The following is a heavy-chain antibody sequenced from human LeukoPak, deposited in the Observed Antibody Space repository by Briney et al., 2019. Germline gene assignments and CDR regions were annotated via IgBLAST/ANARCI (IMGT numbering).Heavy chain of an antibody. CDR2: ISAYNGNT. CDR3: ASTPPHRGWSGGGAYYYYYYYMDV. J-gene: IGHJ6*03. CDR1: GGTFSSYA. Sequence: GASVKVSCKASGGTFSSYAISWVRQAPGQGLEWMGWISAYNGNTNYAQKLQGRVTMTTDTSTSTAYMELRSLRSDDTAVYYCASTPPHRGWSGGGAYYYYYYYMDVWGKGTTVTVSS. D-gene: IGHD6-19*01. V-gene: IGHV1-18*01.